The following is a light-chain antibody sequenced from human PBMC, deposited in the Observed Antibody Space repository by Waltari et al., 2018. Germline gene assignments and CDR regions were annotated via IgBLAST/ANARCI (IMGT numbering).Light chain of an antibody. CDR2: GAS. CDR3: QHYLRLPVS. CDR1: QSVGRT. J-gene: IGKJ1*01. V-gene: IGKV3-20*01. Sequence: EIVLTQSPGTLSLSPGERATLSCRASQSVGRTLAWYQQRPGQAPRLLMYGASIRAADIPDSFAGSGSGTDFSLTINRLEPEDFAVYYCQHYLRLPVSFGQGTKVEIK.